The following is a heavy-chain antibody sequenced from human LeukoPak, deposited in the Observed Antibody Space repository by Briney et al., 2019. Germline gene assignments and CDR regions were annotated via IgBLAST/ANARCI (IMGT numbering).Heavy chain of an antibody. CDR3: AREIYGSGSYFDY. CDR2: IYYSGST. CDR1: GGSISSSSYY. D-gene: IGHD3-10*01. J-gene: IGHJ4*02. Sequence: SETLSLTCTVSGGSISSSSYYWGWIRQPPGRGLEWIGGIYYSGSTYYNPSLKSRVTISVDTSKNQFSLKLSSVTAADTAVYYCAREIYGSGSYFDYWGQGTLVTVSS. V-gene: IGHV4-39*07.